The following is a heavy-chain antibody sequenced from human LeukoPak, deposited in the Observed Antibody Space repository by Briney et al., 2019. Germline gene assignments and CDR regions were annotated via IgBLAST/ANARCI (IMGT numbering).Heavy chain of an antibody. CDR1: GGSFSGYY. V-gene: IGHV4-34*01. CDR2: INHSGST. D-gene: IGHD2-15*01. J-gene: IGHJ4*02. CDR3: ARGYCSGGSCYDY. Sequence: PSETLSLTCAVYGGSFSGYYWSWIRQPPGKGLEWIGEINHSGSTNYNPSLKSRVTISVDTSENQFSLKLSSVTAADTAVYYCARGYCSGGSCYDYWGQGTLVTVSS.